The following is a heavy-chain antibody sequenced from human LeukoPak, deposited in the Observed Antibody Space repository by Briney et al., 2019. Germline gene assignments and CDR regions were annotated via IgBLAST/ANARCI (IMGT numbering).Heavy chain of an antibody. CDR2: MNPNSGNT. J-gene: IGHJ4*02. V-gene: IGHV1-8*01. D-gene: IGHD3-3*01. CDR1: GYTFTSYD. Sequence: ASVKVSCKASGYTFTSYDINWVRQATGQGLEWMGWMNPNSGNTGYAQKFQGRGTMTRNTSISTAYMELSSLRSEDTAVYYCARGVELEWVFDYWGQGTLVTVSS. CDR3: ARGVELEWVFDY.